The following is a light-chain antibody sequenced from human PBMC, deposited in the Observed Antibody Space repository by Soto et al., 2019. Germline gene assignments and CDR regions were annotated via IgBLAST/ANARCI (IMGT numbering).Light chain of an antibody. Sequence: DIQITQSPSTLSASVGDRVTITCRASQTISSWLAWYQQKPGKAPNILIYDASSLKSGVPSRFSGSGSGTEFTLTISSLQPDDFATYYCQQYNTYSTFGQGTKVDIK. CDR3: QQYNTYST. J-gene: IGKJ1*01. CDR1: QTISSW. V-gene: IGKV1-5*01. CDR2: DAS.